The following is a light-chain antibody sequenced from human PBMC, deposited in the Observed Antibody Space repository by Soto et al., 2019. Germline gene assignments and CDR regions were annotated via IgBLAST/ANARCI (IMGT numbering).Light chain of an antibody. CDR1: QSVSNT. V-gene: IGKV3-15*01. CDR2: GAS. Sequence: EIVMTQSPATLSVSPGESATLSCRASQSVSNTLAWYQQKPGQAPRLLIYGASARATGIPARFSGSGSGTEFTLTISSLQSEDFAVYYCQQYNNWPLTFGGGTKVEIK. J-gene: IGKJ4*01. CDR3: QQYNNWPLT.